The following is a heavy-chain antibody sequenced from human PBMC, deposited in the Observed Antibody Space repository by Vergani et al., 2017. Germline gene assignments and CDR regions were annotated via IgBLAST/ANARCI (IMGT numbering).Heavy chain of an antibody. CDR2: IKSQVDGGTT. CDR1: GFTFSHTW. V-gene: IGHV3-15*01. Sequence: EVHLVESGGSVVKPGGSLRLSCAASGFTFSHTWMSWLRQSPGKGLEWLGRIKSQVDGGTTEFATPVKARFTISRDNAKNSLYLQMNSLRAEDTAVYYCARDFSDGGDWGQGTLVTVSS. CDR3: ARDFSDGGD. D-gene: IGHD5-24*01. J-gene: IGHJ4*02.